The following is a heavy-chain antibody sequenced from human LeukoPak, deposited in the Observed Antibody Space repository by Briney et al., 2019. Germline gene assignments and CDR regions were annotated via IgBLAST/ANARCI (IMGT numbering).Heavy chain of an antibody. CDR1: GFTFSSYA. V-gene: IGHV3-30-3*01. D-gene: IGHD3-3*01. CDR2: ISYDGSNK. CDR3: ARESAIFVPFDF. J-gene: IGHJ4*02. Sequence: PGGSLRLSCAASGFTFSSYAMHWVRQAPGKGLEWVAVISYDGSNKYYADSVEGRFTISRDNAKNSLYLQVNSLRDEDTAVYYCARESAIFVPFDFWGQGTLVTVSS.